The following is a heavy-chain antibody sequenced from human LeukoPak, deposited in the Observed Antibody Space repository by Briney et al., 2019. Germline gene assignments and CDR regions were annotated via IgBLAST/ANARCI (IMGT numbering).Heavy chain of an antibody. V-gene: IGHV1-18*04. CDR3: ARHYDINAFDI. CDR1: GYTFTGYY. D-gene: IGHD3-22*01. J-gene: IGHJ3*02. CDR2: ISAYNGNT. Sequence: ASVKVSCKASGYTFTGYYMHWVRQAPGQGLEWMGWISAYNGNTNYAQKLQGRVTMTTDTSTSTAYMELRSLRSDDTAVYYCARHYDINAFDIWGQGTMVTVSS.